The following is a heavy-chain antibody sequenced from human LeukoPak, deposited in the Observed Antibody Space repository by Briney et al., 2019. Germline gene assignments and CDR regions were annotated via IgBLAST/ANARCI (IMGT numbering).Heavy chain of an antibody. V-gene: IGHV3-23*01. D-gene: IGHD1-26*01. CDR3: AKDYGYSGSSYDY. J-gene: IGHJ4*02. Sequence: GGSLRLSCAASGFTFSSYAMSWVRQAPGKGLEWVSAISGSGGSTYYADSVEGRFTISRDNSKNTLYLQMNSLRAEDTAVYYCAKDYGYSGSSYDYWGQGTLVTVSS. CDR1: GFTFSSYA. CDR2: ISGSGGST.